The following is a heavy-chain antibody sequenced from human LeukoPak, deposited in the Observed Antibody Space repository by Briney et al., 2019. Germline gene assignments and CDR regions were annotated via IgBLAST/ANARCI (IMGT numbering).Heavy chain of an antibody. CDR2: INWNGGST. Sequence: GASLRPSCPAAGFTFDDYGMSWVRQAPGKGMEWVSGINWNGGSTGYADSVKGRSTISRDNAKNSLYLQMNSLRAEDTALYYCARYSSGYYPLPHYYYYYMDVWGKGTTVTVSS. V-gene: IGHV3-20*04. CDR1: GFTFDDYG. D-gene: IGHD3-22*01. CDR3: ARYSSGYYPLPHYYYYYMDV. J-gene: IGHJ6*03.